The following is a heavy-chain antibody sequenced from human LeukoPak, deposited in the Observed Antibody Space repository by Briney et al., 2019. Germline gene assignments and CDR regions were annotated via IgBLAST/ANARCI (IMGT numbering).Heavy chain of an antibody. CDR1: GYTFASHD. CDR2: INPNSGAT. Sequence: ASVTVSCKASGYTFASHDINWVRQATGQAPEFIGWINPNSGATGYAQKFQGRVTITRTTSISTAYMKLSSLTSEDTAVYYCTRHTSPTFDYWGQGTLVTVSS. D-gene: IGHD2-2*01. CDR3: TRHTSPTFDY. V-gene: IGHV1-8*01. J-gene: IGHJ4*02.